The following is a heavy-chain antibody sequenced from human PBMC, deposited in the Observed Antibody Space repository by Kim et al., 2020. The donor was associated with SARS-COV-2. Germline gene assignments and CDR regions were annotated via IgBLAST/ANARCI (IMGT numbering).Heavy chain of an antibody. CDR3: AREGGHYYDSSGYYDY. J-gene: IGHJ4*02. Sequence: SETLSLTCTVSGGSISSSSYYWGWIRQPPGKGLEWIGSIYYSGSTYYNPSLKSRVTISVDTSKNQFSLKLSSVTAADTAVYYCAREGGHYYDSSGYYDYWGQGTLVTVSS. CDR1: GGSISSSSYY. D-gene: IGHD3-22*01. V-gene: IGHV4-39*07. CDR2: IYYSGST.